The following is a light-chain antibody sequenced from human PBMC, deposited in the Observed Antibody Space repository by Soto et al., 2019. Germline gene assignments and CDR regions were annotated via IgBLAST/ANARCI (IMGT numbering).Light chain of an antibody. Sequence: EIVFTQSPCTLSLSPGERATLSCRASQSVSSNLAWYQQKPGQAPRLLIYGASTRATGIPARFSGSGSGTDFTLTISRLEPEDFAVYFCQQYAGPPTTFGQGTRLEIK. CDR3: QQYAGPPTT. V-gene: IGKV3-20*01. J-gene: IGKJ5*01. CDR1: QSVSSN. CDR2: GAS.